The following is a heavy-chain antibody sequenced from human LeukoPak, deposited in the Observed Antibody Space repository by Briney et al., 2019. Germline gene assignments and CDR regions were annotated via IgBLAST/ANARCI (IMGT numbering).Heavy chain of an antibody. V-gene: IGHV3-21*01. D-gene: IGHD3-22*01. CDR2: ISSSSSYI. CDR3: AREFHTLHHYYDSSGTDAFDI. CDR1: GFTFSSYS. Sequence: PGGSLRLSCAASGFTFSSYSMNWVRQAPGKGLEWVSSISSSSSYIYYADSVKGRFTISRDNAKNSLYLQMDSLRAEDTAVYYCAREFHTLHHYYDSSGTDAFDIWGQGTMVTVSS. J-gene: IGHJ3*02.